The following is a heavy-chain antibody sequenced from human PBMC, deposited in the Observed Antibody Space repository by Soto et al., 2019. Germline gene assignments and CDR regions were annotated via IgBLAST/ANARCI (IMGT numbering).Heavy chain of an antibody. D-gene: IGHD2-15*01. J-gene: IGHJ4*02. CDR3: ARASPGLGPRY. Sequence: QVQLQESGPGLVKPSQTLSLTCSVSGESIGSGGYYWSWIRQHPGKGLEWIGYISDSGDTYYDASLKSRLTILFDTSKSLFSLKLSSVTAADTAVYYCARASPGLGPRYWGQGILVTVSS. V-gene: IGHV4-31*03. CDR2: ISDSGDT. CDR1: GESIGSGGYY.